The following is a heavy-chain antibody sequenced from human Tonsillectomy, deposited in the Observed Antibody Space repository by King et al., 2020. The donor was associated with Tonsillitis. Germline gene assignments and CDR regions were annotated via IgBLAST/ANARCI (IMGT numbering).Heavy chain of an antibody. V-gene: IGHV1-18*01. Sequence: QLVQSETEVKKPGASVKASCKASGYTFTDYGITWLRQAPGQGLEWMGWISAYNGNTNYAQKLQDRVTMTTDTSTSTAYMELRSLRSDDTAVYYCARVLGVIIKRGDSFDTGARGPLFSVSS. CDR1: GYTFTDYG. CDR3: ARVLGVIIKRGDSFDT. J-gene: IGHJ4*02. CDR2: ISAYNGNT. D-gene: IGHD3-3*01.